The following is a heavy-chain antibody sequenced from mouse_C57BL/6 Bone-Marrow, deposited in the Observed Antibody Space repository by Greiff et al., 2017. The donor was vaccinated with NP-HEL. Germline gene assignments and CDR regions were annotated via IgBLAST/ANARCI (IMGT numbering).Heavy chain of an antibody. J-gene: IGHJ1*03. D-gene: IGHD1-1*01. CDR3: AIGYGSSYWYFDV. Sequence: VQLQQSGPGLVQPSQSLSITCTVSGFSLTSYGVHWVRQSPGKGLEWLGVIWSCGSTDYNAAFISRLSISKDNSKSQVFFKMNSLQADDTSIYYCAIGYGSSYWYFDVWGTGTTVTVSS. V-gene: IGHV2-2*01. CDR2: IWSCGST. CDR1: GFSLTSYG.